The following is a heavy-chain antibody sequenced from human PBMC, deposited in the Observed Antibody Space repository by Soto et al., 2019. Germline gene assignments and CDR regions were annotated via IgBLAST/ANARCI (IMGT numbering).Heavy chain of an antibody. CDR1: GGSIRRREYY. J-gene: IGHJ1*01. D-gene: IGHD3-10*01. CDR2: ISYSGST. V-gene: IGHV4-39*01. CDR3: SRLVRAARATLD. Sequence: PSETLSLTCTVSGGSIRRREYYCSRVRQLPGRGLDWIAYISYSGSTFCNPSFKDRLSISVDTPKNSFSLDLTSVAAADTAVFVCSRLVRAARATLDSAQRARDPLSS.